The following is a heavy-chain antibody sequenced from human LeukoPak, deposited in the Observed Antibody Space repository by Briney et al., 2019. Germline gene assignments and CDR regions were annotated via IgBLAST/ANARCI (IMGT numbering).Heavy chain of an antibody. D-gene: IGHD1-26*01. Sequence: GGSLRLSCAASGFTFSSYVVHWVRQAPGKGLEWVAVISYDGSNKYYADSVKGRFTISRDNSKNTLYLQMNSLRAEDTAVYYCARGQTNIRSGSFDYWGQGTLVTVSS. CDR1: GFTFSSYV. J-gene: IGHJ4*02. V-gene: IGHV3-30*04. CDR2: ISYDGSNK. CDR3: ARGQTNIRSGSFDY.